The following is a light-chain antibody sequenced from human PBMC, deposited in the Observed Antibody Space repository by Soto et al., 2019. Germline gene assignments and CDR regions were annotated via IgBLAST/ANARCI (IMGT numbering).Light chain of an antibody. J-gene: IGKJ4*01. Sequence: EVVLTQSPDTLSLSPGERVTLSCRTSHSVDIYLAWYQQKPGQAPRLLIYDSYNRVTGIPTRFSGSGSGTDFTLTISSLEPEDSAVYYCQQRKYWPPLTFGGGTRVEIK. CDR3: QQRKYWPPLT. V-gene: IGKV3-11*01. CDR1: HSVDIY. CDR2: DSY.